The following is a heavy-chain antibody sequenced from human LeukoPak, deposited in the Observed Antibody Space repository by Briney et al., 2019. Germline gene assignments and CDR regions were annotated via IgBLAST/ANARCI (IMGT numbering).Heavy chain of an antibody. CDR2: IFYTGNA. CDR3: ARVPGPNWFDP. V-gene: IGHV4-59*08. CDR1: GGSISGYH. Sequence: PSETLSLTCTVTGGSISGYHWNWIRLSPGKGLEWIANIFYTGNADYNPSLESRVTISVDTSKNEISLILRSVTAADTAVYYCARVPGPNWFDPWGQETLVTVSS. J-gene: IGHJ5*02.